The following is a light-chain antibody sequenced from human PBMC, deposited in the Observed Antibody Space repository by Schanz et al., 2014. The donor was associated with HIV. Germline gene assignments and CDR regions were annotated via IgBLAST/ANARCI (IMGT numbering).Light chain of an antibody. Sequence: EIVLTQSPVTLSLSPGERATLSCRASQSVSTYLAWYQQKPGQSPRLLNYGASKRATGIPPRFSGSGSGTDFTLTINSLEPEDFALYYCQQGGSWPLTFGGGTTVEIK. J-gene: IGKJ4*01. CDR2: GAS. CDR1: QSVSTY. CDR3: QQGGSWPLT. V-gene: IGKV3-11*01.